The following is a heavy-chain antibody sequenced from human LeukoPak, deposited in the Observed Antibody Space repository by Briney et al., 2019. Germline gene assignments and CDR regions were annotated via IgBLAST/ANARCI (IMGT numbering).Heavy chain of an antibody. D-gene: IGHD5-12*01. CDR2: INHSGRT. V-gene: IGHV4-34*01. CDR1: GGSFSGYY. CDR3: ARDDIVATETAFDI. J-gene: IGHJ3*02. Sequence: PSETMSPTCAVYGGSFSGYYWSWIRQPPGKGLEWIGEINHSGRTNYNPSLKSRVTISVDTSKNQFSLKLSSVTGPDTAVYYSARDDIVATETAFDIWVQGTMVTVSS.